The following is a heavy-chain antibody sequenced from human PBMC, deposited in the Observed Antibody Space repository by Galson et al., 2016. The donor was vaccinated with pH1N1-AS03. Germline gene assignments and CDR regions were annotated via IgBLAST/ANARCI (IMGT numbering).Heavy chain of an antibody. CDR3: ARVWGAAAGYFDY. D-gene: IGHD6-13*01. CDR2: IDSDDDK. Sequence: PALVKPTQTLTLTCSFSGSSLTSPGVCVTWVRQPPGKALEWLATIDSDDDKYYTTSLKTRLTISKDTSKNQVVLTMTNMDPVDTATYYCARVWGAAAGYFDYWGPGNLVVVSS. J-gene: IGHJ4*02. CDR1: GSSLTSPGVC. V-gene: IGHV2-70*20.